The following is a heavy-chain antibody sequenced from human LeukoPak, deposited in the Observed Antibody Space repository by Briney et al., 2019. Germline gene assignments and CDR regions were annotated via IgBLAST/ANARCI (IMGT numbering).Heavy chain of an antibody. CDR3: AKDDDWGRYKH. V-gene: IGHV3-23*01. Sequence: GGSLRPSWPPSGSTLASFAMGWVRQAQGRGLGWVSAISPSGGITYYTDSVKGRFTISRDNSKNTQSLQMNSLRAEDTAVYYCAKDDDWGRYKHWGQGTLVTVSS. J-gene: IGHJ1*01. D-gene: IGHD3-16*01. CDR1: GSTLASFA. CDR2: ISPSGGIT.